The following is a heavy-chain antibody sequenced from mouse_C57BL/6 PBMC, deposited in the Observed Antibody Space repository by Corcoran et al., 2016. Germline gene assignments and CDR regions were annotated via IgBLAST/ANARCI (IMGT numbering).Heavy chain of an antibody. V-gene: IGHV1-55*01. Sequence: QVQLQQPGAELVKPGASVKMSCKASGYTFTSYWITWVKQRPGQGLGWIGDIYPGSGSTNYNEKFKSKATLTVDTSSSTAYMQLSSLTSEDSAVYYCAREDYYGSSYRYFDVWGAGTTVTVSS. CDR3: AREDYYGSSYRYFDV. CDR2: IYPGSGST. D-gene: IGHD1-1*01. CDR1: GYTFTSYW. J-gene: IGHJ1*01.